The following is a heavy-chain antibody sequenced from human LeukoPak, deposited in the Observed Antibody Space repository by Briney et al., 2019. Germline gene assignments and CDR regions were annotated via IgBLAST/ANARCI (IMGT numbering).Heavy chain of an antibody. CDR1: GFTFSSSL. Sequence: GGSLRLSCAASGFTFSSSLMTWVCQAPGKGLEWVASVNQDGGEKNYVDSVKGRFTISRDNAKNSLYLQMNSLRTEDTAVYYCASGRVTAVYWGQGTLVTVSS. CDR2: VNQDGGEK. D-gene: IGHD2-21*02. V-gene: IGHV3-7*03. CDR3: ASGRVTAVY. J-gene: IGHJ4*02.